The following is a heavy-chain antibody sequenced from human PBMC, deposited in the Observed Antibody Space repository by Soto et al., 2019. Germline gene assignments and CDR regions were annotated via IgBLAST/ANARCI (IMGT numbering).Heavy chain of an antibody. CDR2: INHSGST. CDR3: ARDGSGYPLDY. CDR1: GGSFSGYY. D-gene: IGHD3-22*01. J-gene: IGHJ4*02. Sequence: SETLSLTCAVYGGSFSGYYWSWIRQPPGKGLEWIGEINHSGSTNYNPSLKSRVTISVDTSKNQFSLKLSSVTAADTAVYYCARDGSGYPLDYWGQGTLVTVSS. V-gene: IGHV4-34*01.